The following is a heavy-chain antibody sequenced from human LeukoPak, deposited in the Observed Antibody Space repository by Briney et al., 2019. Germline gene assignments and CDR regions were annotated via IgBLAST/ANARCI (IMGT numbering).Heavy chain of an antibody. J-gene: IGHJ4*02. D-gene: IGHD2-2*02. CDR1: GFTFDHYA. CDR2: ISGSGGST. CDR3: ARAPRPDKDIVLLPAAIRGGPFDY. V-gene: IGHV3-23*01. Sequence: PGGSLRLSCAASGFTFDHYAMHWVRQAPGKGLEWVSTISGSGGSTYYADSVKGRFTISRDNSKNTLYLQMNSLRAEDTAIYYCARAPRPDKDIVLLPAAIRGGPFDYWGQGTLVTVSS.